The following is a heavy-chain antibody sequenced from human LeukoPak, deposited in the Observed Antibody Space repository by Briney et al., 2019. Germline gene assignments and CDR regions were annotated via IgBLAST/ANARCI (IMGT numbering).Heavy chain of an antibody. D-gene: IGHD5-12*01. CDR1: GGSISSGDYY. V-gene: IGHV4-30-4*01. J-gene: IGHJ3*02. CDR2: IYYSGST. Sequence: SQTLSLTCTVSGGSISSGDYYWSWIRQPPGKGLEWIGYIYYSGSTYYNPSLKSRVTISVDTSKNQFSLKLSSVTAADTAVYYCARHGWLRSGDAFDIWGQGTMVTVSS. CDR3: ARHGWLRSGDAFDI.